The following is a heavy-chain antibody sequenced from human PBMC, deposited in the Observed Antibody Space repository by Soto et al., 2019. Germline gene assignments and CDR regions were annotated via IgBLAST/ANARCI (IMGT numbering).Heavy chain of an antibody. J-gene: IGHJ4*02. Sequence: EVQLVESGGGLVQPGRSLRLSCAASGFTFDDYAMHWVRRVPGKGLEWVSSISWNSNIIGYADSVKGRFTISRDNAKNSLYLQMTSVRPEDTALYYCAKGGPDGFCSGGRCYFDYWGQGTLVTVSS. CDR2: ISWNSNII. D-gene: IGHD2-15*01. CDR3: AKGGPDGFCSGGRCYFDY. V-gene: IGHV3-9*01. CDR1: GFTFDDYA.